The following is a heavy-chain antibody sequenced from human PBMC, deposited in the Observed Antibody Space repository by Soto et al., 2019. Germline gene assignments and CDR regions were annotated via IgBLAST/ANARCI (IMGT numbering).Heavy chain of an antibody. CDR3: ARDPGYSTTWHQAFDI. Sequence: QVQLVQSGAEVKKPGASVKVSCRASGYTFTSYGISWVRQAPGQGPEWLGRISTYNGNTNDVQKLKGRVTMTTDTSTNTAYMELRSLRYDDTAVYYCARDPGYSTTWHQAFDIWGQGTMVTVSS. D-gene: IGHD6-13*01. V-gene: IGHV1-18*01. J-gene: IGHJ3*02. CDR1: GYTFTSYG. CDR2: ISTYNGNT.